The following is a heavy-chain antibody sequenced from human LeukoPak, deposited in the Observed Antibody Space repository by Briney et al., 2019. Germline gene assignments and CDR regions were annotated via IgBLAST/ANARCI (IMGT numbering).Heavy chain of an antibody. CDR1: GGSIISSSYY. Sequence: PSETLSLTCTVSGGSIISSSYYWGWIRQPPGKGLEWIGEINHSGSTNYNPSLKSRVTISVDTSKNQFSLKLSSVTAADTAVYYCARGGVVVVRGVITNYFDYWGQGTLVTVSS. CDR3: ARGGVVVVRGVITNYFDY. J-gene: IGHJ4*02. CDR2: INHSGST. D-gene: IGHD3-10*01. V-gene: IGHV4-39*07.